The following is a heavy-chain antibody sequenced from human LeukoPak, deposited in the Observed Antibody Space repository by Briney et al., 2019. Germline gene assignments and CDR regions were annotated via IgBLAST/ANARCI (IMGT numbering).Heavy chain of an antibody. Sequence: GGSLRLSCAASGFTFSSYSMNWVRQAPGKGVEWVSSISSSSSYIYYADSVKGRFTISRDNAKNSLYLQMNSLRAEDTAVYYCAREYYYDSSGSYAFDIWGQGTMVTVSS. V-gene: IGHV3-21*01. CDR2: ISSSSSYI. CDR3: AREYYYDSSGSYAFDI. D-gene: IGHD3-22*01. J-gene: IGHJ3*02. CDR1: GFTFSSYS.